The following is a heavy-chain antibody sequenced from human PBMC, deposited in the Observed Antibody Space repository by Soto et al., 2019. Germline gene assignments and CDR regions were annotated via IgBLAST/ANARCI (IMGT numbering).Heavy chain of an antibody. CDR3: AKDGGPPITFFGVVIIEYNCFDP. Sequence: GGSLRLSCAASGFTFSSYAMSWVRQAPGKGLEWVSAISGSGGSTYYADSVKGRFTISRDNSKNTLYLQMNSLRAEDTAVYYCAKDGGPPITFFGVVIIEYNCFDPGGQETLVTVSS. D-gene: IGHD3-3*01. CDR2: ISGSGGST. J-gene: IGHJ5*02. CDR1: GFTFSSYA. V-gene: IGHV3-23*01.